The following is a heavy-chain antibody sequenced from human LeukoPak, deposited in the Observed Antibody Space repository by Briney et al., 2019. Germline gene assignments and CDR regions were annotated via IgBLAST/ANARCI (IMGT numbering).Heavy chain of an antibody. V-gene: IGHV3-7*01. J-gene: IGHJ6*03. D-gene: IGHD4-17*01. CDR2: IKQDGSEK. CDR3: ARDGAVTTHGYYYYYMDV. CDR1: GFTFSSYW. Sequence: GALRLSCAASGFTFSSYWMSWVRQAPGKGLEWVANIKQDGSEKYYVDSVKGRFTISRDNAKNSLYLQMNSLRAEDTAVYYCARDGAVTTHGYYYYYMDVWGKGTTVTVSS.